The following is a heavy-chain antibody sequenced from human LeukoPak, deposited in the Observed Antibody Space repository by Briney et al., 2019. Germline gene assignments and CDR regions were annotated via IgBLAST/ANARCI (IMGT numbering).Heavy chain of an antibody. CDR3: ARESVTMVRGVIYYGMDV. CDR2: ISYDGSNK. Sequence: GRSLRLSCAASGFTFSSYAMHWVRQAPGKGLEWVAVISYDGSNKYYADSVKGRFTISRDNAKNSLYLQMNSLRAEDTAVYYCARESVTMVRGVIYYGMDVWGKGTTVTVSS. CDR1: GFTFSSYA. J-gene: IGHJ6*04. D-gene: IGHD3-10*01. V-gene: IGHV3-30-3*01.